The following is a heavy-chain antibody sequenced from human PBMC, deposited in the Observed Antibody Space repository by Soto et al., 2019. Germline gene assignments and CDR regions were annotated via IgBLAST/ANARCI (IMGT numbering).Heavy chain of an antibody. CDR1: GGSISSGDYY. CDR3: AREGYYDSSRGYFDY. Sequence: QVQLQESGPGLVKPSQTLSLTCTVSGGSISSGDYYWSWIRQPPGKGLEWIGYIYYSGSTYYNPSRKSRVTISVDTSTNPFSLKLSSVTAADTAVYYCAREGYYDSSRGYFDYWGQGTLVTVSS. J-gene: IGHJ4*02. CDR2: IYYSGST. V-gene: IGHV4-30-4*01. D-gene: IGHD3-22*01.